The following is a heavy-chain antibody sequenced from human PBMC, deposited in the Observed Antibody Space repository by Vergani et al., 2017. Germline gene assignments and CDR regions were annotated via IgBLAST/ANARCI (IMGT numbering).Heavy chain of an antibody. CDR3: ARDRDYYDSSGYRYYFDY. J-gene: IGHJ4*02. CDR2: INPNSGGT. V-gene: IGHV1-2*02. CDR1: GYTFTGYY. Sequence: QVQLVQSGAEVKKPGASVKVSCKASGYTFTGYYMHWVRQAPGQGLEWMGWINPNSGGTNYAQKFQGRVTITADESTSTAYMELSSLRSEDTAVYYCARDRDYYDSSGYRYYFDYWGQGTMVTVSS. D-gene: IGHD3-22*01.